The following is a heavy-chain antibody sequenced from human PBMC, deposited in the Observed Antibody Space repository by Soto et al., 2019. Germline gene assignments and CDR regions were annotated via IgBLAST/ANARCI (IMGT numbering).Heavy chain of an antibody. D-gene: IGHD5-12*01. J-gene: IGHJ4*02. V-gene: IGHV4-34*01. CDR2: INHSGST. Sequence: KTSETLSLTCAVYGGSFSGYYWSWIRQPPGKGLEWIGEINHSGSTNYNPSLKSRVTISVDTSKNQFSLKLSSVTAADTAVYYCARVLRRWLRLPDYWGQGTRVTVSS. CDR1: GGSFSGYY. CDR3: ARVLRRWLRLPDY.